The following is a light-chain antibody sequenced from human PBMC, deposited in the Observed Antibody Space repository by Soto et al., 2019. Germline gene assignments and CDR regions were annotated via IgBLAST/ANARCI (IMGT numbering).Light chain of an antibody. J-gene: IGKJ2*01. CDR1: QSISIW. CDR2: KAS. CDR3: QQYKTYPYT. Sequence: DIQMTQSPSTLSASVGDRVTITCRASQSISIWLAWYQQKPGKAPKLLIYKASSLESGVPSRFSGSGSGTEFTLTISSLQPDDFVTYYCQQYKTYPYTFGQGTKLEIQ. V-gene: IGKV1-5*03.